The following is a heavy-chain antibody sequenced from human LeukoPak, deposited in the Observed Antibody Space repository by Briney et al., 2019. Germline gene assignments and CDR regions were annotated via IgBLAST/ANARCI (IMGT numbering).Heavy chain of an antibody. CDR1: GYTFTSYG. Sequence: GASVKVSCKASGYTFTSYGISWVRQAPGQGLEWMGWISAYNGYTNYAQKFQFRVTMTTDTSTSTAYMELRSLTSDDTAVYYCARDKAVTTEVTQYFQRWGQGTLVTVSS. J-gene: IGHJ1*01. V-gene: IGHV1-18*01. D-gene: IGHD4-11*01. CDR3: ARDKAVTTEVTQYFQR. CDR2: ISAYNGYT.